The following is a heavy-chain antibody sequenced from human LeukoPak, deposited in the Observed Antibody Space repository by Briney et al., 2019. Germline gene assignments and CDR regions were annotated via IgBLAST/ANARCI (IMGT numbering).Heavy chain of an antibody. CDR2: ISSSSSYI. D-gene: IGHD4-17*01. CDR1: GFTFSSYS. Sequence: PGGSLRLSCAASGFTFSSYSMNWARQAPGKGLEWVSSISSSSSYIYYADSVKGRFTISRDNAKNSLYLQMNSLRAEDTAVYYCAGKTVTHPDYWGQGTLVTVSS. J-gene: IGHJ4*02. V-gene: IGHV3-21*01. CDR3: AGKTVTHPDY.